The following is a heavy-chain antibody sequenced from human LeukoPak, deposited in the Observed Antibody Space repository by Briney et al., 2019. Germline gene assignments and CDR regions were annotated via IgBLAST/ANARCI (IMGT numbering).Heavy chain of an antibody. CDR3: ARVEGYCATTSCKQTRAFGI. CDR2: INPNSGGT. V-gene: IGHV1-2*02. D-gene: IGHD2-2*01. J-gene: IGHJ3*02. CDR1: GYTFSGSY. Sequence: ASVKVSCKASGYTFSGSYMHWVRQAPGQGLEWMGWINPNSGGTNYAQKFQARVTMTRDTSISVAYMELSRLRSDDTAVYYCARVEGYCATTSCKQTRAFGIRGPRKTVTVSS.